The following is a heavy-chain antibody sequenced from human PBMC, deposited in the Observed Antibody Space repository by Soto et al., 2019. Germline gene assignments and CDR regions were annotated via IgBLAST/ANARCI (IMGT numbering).Heavy chain of an antibody. Sequence: QVQLVQSGAEVKKPGSSVKVSCKASGGTFSSYAISWVRQAPGQGLEWMGGIIPIFGTANYAQKFQGRVTITADKSTSTAHMELSSLRSEDTAVYYCGLLWWWGDAFDIWGQGTMVTVSS. V-gene: IGHV1-69*06. CDR2: IIPIFGTA. CDR1: GGTFSSYA. D-gene: IGHD2-21*01. CDR3: GLLWWWGDAFDI. J-gene: IGHJ3*02.